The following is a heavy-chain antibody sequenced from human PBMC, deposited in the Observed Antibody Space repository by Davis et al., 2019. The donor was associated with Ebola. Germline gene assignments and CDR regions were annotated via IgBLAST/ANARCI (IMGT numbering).Heavy chain of an antibody. Sequence: PGGSLRLSCAASGFTFSSYEMNWVRQAPGKGLEWVSYISSSGSTIYYADSVKGRFTISRDNAKNSLYLQMNSLRAEDTAVYYCARNVGATTGWFDPWGQGTLVTVSS. CDR1: GFTFSSYE. D-gene: IGHD1-26*01. V-gene: IGHV3-48*03. CDR2: ISSSGSTI. CDR3: ARNVGATTGWFDP. J-gene: IGHJ5*02.